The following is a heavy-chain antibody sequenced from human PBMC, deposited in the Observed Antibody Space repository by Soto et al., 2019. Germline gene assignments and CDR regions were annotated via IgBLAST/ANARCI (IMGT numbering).Heavy chain of an antibody. J-gene: IGHJ1*01. V-gene: IGHV1-69*13. CDR1: GGSFSSFG. Sequence: GASVKVSCKASGGSFSSFGISWVRQAPGQGLEWMGGIIPVFGRPNYAQRFRGRLTITADGSTNTVYLELIDLRSEDTAVYYCAREGSGYNLWGQGTQVTVSS. D-gene: IGHD5-12*01. CDR3: AREGSGYNL. CDR2: IIPVFGRP.